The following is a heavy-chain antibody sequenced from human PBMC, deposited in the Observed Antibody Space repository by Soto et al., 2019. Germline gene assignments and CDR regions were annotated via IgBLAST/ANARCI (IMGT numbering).Heavy chain of an antibody. CDR3: AARYCGTKRCFQFDY. V-gene: IGHV3-64*01. J-gene: IGHJ4*02. D-gene: IGHD2-21*01. CDR2: ISADGGSP. Sequence: GGSLRLSCAASGFAFNTYAMHWVRQAPGKGLEYVSAISADGGSPYYAKSFEGRFTISRDNSKNTLYLQMGSLRAEDMAVYYCAARYCGTKRCFQFDYWGQGA. CDR1: GFAFNTYA.